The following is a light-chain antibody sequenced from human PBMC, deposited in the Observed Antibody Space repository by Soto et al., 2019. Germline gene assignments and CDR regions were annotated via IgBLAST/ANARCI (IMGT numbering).Light chain of an antibody. CDR1: QGISSW. V-gene: IGKV1-12*01. CDR3: QQGDSFPWT. Sequence: DIQMNQSPSSVSASVGDRVTITCRASQGISSWLAWYQQKPGKAPNLLIYAASGLQSGVPSRFSGSRSGTDFTLTISSLQPEDFAIYFCQQGDSFPWTFGQGTKVEIK. J-gene: IGKJ1*01. CDR2: AAS.